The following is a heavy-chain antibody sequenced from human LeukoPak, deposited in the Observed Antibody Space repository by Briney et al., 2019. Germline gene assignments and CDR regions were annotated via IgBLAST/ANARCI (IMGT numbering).Heavy chain of an antibody. CDR2: MSPNSGDT. Sequence: GASVKVSCKASGYTFTSYDFNWVRQATGQRPEWMGWMSPNSGDTGYAQKFQDRVTMTRNTSISTAYMELSGLRSEDTAVYYCAREKTSTLDYWGQGTLVTVSS. D-gene: IGHD3-3*02. J-gene: IGHJ4*02. CDR1: GYTFTSYD. CDR3: AREKTSTLDY. V-gene: IGHV1-8*01.